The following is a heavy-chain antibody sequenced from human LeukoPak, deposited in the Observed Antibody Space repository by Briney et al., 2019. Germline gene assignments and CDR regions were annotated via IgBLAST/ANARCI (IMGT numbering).Heavy chain of an antibody. D-gene: IGHD3-22*01. V-gene: IGHV1-69*05. CDR3: AREPRYYYDSSGYYYFDY. CDR2: IIPIFGTA. Sequence: SVKVSCKASGGTFSSYAISWVRQAPGQGLEWMGRIIPIFGTANYAQKFQGRVTITTDESTSTAYMELSSLRSEGTAVYYCAREPRYYYDSSGYYYFDYWGQGTLVTVSS. J-gene: IGHJ4*02. CDR1: GGTFSSYA.